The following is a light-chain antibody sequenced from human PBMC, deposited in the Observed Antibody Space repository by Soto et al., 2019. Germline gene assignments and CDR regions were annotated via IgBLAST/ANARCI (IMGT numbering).Light chain of an antibody. V-gene: IGKV3-20*01. Sequence: EIVLTQSPGTLSLSPGERATLSCRASQSVIGRQLAWYQHKPGQAPRLLIYGVSTRATGIPDRFTGSGSGTYFTLTISRLEPEDFAVFYCQVYGPSPPITFGQGTRLEIK. CDR3: QVYGPSPPIT. J-gene: IGKJ5*01. CDR1: QSVIGRQ. CDR2: GVS.